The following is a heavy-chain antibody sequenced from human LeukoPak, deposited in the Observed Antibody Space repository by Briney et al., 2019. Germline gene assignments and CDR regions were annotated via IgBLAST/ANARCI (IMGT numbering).Heavy chain of an antibody. J-gene: IGHJ3*02. V-gene: IGHV1-8*01. CDR2: MNPNSGNT. CDR1: GYTFTSYD. Sequence: GASVKVFCKASGYTFTSYDINWVRQATGQGLEWMGWMNPNSGNTGYAQKFQGRVTMTRNTSISTAYMELSSLRSEDTAVYYCARVRRYCSGGSCYSWAFDIWGQGTMVTVSS. D-gene: IGHD2-15*01. CDR3: ARVRRYCSGGSCYSWAFDI.